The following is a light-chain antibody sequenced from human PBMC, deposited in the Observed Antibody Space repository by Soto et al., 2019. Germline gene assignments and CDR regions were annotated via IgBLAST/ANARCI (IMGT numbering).Light chain of an antibody. CDR3: QQYDKWPHT. J-gene: IGKJ2*01. Sequence: EMVMTQSPATLSVSPGERATLSCRASQNLSRNLAWYQQQPGQVPRLLIFYASTRATGIPARFSGSGSGTDFTLTISSLQSEDFAVYYCQQYDKWPHTFGQGTKLEIK. CDR1: QNLSRN. V-gene: IGKV3-15*01. CDR2: YAS.